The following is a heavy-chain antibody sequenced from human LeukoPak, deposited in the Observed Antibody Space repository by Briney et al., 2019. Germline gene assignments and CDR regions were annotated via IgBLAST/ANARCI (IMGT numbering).Heavy chain of an antibody. CDR3: AKGGSIAARPIDY. D-gene: IGHD6-6*01. CDR1: GFTFSSYG. V-gene: IGHV3-30*18. J-gene: IGHJ4*02. Sequence: GGSLRLSCAASGFTFSSYGMHWVRQAPGKGLEWVAVISYDGSNKYYADSVKGRFSISRDNSKNTLYLQMNRLRAEDTAVYYCAKGGSIAARPIDYWGQGTLVTVSS. CDR2: ISYDGSNK.